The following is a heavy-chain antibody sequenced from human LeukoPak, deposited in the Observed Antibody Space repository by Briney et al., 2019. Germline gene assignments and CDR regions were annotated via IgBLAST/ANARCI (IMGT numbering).Heavy chain of an antibody. D-gene: IGHD6-19*01. CDR3: ARDGPVAGTASFDP. Sequence: ASVKVSCKASGYTFTGYYMRWVRQAPGQGLEWMGWINPNSGGTNYAQKFQGRVTMTRDTSISTAYMELSRLRSDDTAVYYCARDGPVAGTASFDPWGQGTLVTVSS. CDR1: GYTFTGYY. J-gene: IGHJ5*02. CDR2: INPNSGGT. V-gene: IGHV1-2*02.